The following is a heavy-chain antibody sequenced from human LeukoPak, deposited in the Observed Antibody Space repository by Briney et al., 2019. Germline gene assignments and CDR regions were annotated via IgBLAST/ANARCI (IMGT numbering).Heavy chain of an antibody. CDR2: ISSSGSTI. D-gene: IGHD1-1*01. Sequence: PRGSLRLSCAASGFTFSDYYMSWIRQAPGKGLEWVSYISSSGSTIYYADSVKGRFTIPRDNAKNSLYLQMNSLRAEDTAVYYCAREPHWNYVDYWGQGTPVTVSS. V-gene: IGHV3-11*01. CDR1: GFTFSDYY. CDR3: AREPHWNYVDY. J-gene: IGHJ4*02.